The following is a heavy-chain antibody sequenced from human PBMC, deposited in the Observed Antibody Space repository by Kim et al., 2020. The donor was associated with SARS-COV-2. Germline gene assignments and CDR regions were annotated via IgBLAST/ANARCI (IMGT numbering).Heavy chain of an antibody. CDR2: IYYSGST. CDR3: ARLKGSSITIFGVVIMGYYFDY. V-gene: IGHV4-39*01. D-gene: IGHD3-3*01. Sequence: WGWLRQPPGKGLEWIGSIYYSGSTYYNPSLKSLVTISVDTSKNQFSLKLSSVTAADTAVYYCARLKGSSITIFGVVIMGYYFDYWGQGTLAT. J-gene: IGHJ4*02.